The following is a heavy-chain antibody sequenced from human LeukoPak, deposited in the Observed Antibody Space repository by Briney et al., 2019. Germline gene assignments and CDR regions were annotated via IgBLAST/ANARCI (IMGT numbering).Heavy chain of an antibody. CDR3: ARDGEGYIDGHYYYYMDV. CDR2: IYSSGTT. V-gene: IGHV4-4*07. D-gene: IGHD5-18*01. Sequence: SETLSLTCTVAGASISGYYWSCIRQPAGKGLEWIGRIYSSGTTNYNPPLKSRVTMSVDKSKNQFSLKLNSVTAAYTAVYYCARDGEGYIDGHYYYYMDVWGKGTTVTVSS. CDR1: GASISGYY. J-gene: IGHJ6*03.